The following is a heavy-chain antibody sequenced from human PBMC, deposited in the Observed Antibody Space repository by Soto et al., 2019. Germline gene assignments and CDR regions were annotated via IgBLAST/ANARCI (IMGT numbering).Heavy chain of an antibody. CDR3: ARSDAKGHVWGSYRYTQHAYGMDV. V-gene: IGHV4-30-4*02. J-gene: IGHJ6*02. Sequence: SETLSLTCSVSGGSISSGYYYWSWIRQPPGKGLEWIGNIYYSGNTYYNPSLKSRLIISVDTSKNQFSLKLSSVTAADTAVYYCARSDAKGHVWGSYRYTQHAYGMDVWGQGTTVTVSS. CDR2: IYYSGNT. CDR1: GGSISSGYYY. D-gene: IGHD3-16*02.